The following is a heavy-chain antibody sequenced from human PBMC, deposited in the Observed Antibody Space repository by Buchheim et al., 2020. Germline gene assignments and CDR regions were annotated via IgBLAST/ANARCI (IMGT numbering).Heavy chain of an antibody. V-gene: IGHV1-69*06. CDR2: IIPIFGTA. Sequence: QVQLVQSGAEVKKLESSVKVSCKASGGTFSSSAISWVRQAPGQGLEWMGGIIPIFGTANFAQRFQGRVTITADKSARTAYMELSSLRSEDTAVYYCATGGVFYYDSSGYLDYWGQGTL. D-gene: IGHD3-22*01. CDR3: ATGGVFYYDSSGYLDY. CDR1: GGTFSSSA. J-gene: IGHJ4*02.